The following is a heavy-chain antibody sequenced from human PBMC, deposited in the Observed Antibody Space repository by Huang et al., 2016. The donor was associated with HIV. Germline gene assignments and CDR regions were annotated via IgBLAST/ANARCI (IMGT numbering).Heavy chain of an antibody. D-gene: IGHD3-22*01. Sequence: QVQLVQSGAEVKKPGSSVKVSCKASGGPFSSYAISWVRQAPGQGLEWMGGIIPIFGTANYAQKFQGRVTITADESTSTAYRELSSLRSEDTAVYYCARARGYYDSSVSYYFDYWGQGTLVTVSS. V-gene: IGHV1-69*13. J-gene: IGHJ4*02. CDR3: ARARGYYDSSVSYYFDY. CDR1: GGPFSSYA. CDR2: IIPIFGTA.